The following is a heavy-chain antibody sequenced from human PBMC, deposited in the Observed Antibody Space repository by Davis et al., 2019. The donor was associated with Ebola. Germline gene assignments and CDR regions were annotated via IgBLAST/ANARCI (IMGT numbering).Heavy chain of an antibody. V-gene: IGHV1-18*04. CDR1: GYSFSSYG. CDR3: ARGFRTTVTTFDP. CDR2: ISAYNGNT. Sequence: AASVKVSCKASGYSFSSYGISWVRQAPGQGLEWMGWISAYNGNTNYAQKFQGRVTMTRNTSKTIAYMELRSLRYEDTAVYYCARGFRTTVTTFDPWGQGTLVSVTS. J-gene: IGHJ5*02. D-gene: IGHD4-17*01.